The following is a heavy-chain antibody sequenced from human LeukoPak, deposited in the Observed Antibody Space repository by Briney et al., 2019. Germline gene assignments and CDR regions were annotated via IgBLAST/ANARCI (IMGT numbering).Heavy chain of an antibody. D-gene: IGHD6-6*01. CDR3: ARGSSSYYYYYYYMDV. Sequence: TSETLSLTCAVYGGSFSGYYWSWIRQPPGKGLEWIGEINHSGSTNYNPSLKSRVTISVDTSKNQFSLKLSSVTAADTAVYYCARGSSSYYYYYYYMDVWGKGTTVTISS. V-gene: IGHV4-34*01. CDR2: INHSGST. J-gene: IGHJ6*03. CDR1: GGSFSGYY.